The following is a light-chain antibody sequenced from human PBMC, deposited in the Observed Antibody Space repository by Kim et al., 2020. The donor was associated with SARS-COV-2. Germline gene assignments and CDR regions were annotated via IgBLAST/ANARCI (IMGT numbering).Light chain of an antibody. V-gene: IGLV3-21*04. CDR1: SIGSKS. Sequence: SYELTQPPSVSLAPGQTARVSCGGNSIGSKSVHWYQQKAGQAPVLVIYYDSDRPSGIPERFSGSNSGNTATLTISRVEAGDEADYYCQVWDSSSDHRVVF. J-gene: IGLJ2*01. CDR2: YDS. CDR3: QVWDSSSDHRVV.